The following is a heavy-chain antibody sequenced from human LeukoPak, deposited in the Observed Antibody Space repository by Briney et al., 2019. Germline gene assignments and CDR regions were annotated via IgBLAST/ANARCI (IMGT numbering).Heavy chain of an antibody. J-gene: IGHJ4*02. CDR2: IRYDGSNK. CDR1: GFTFSSYG. CDR3: AKAPRQQLDLTHLDY. V-gene: IGHV3-30*02. Sequence: PGGSLRLSCAASGFTFSSYGMHWVHQAPGKGLEWVAFIRYDGSNKYYADSVKGRFTISRDNSKNTLYLQMNSLRAEDTAVYYCAKAPRQQLDLTHLDYWGQGTLVTVSS. D-gene: IGHD6-13*01.